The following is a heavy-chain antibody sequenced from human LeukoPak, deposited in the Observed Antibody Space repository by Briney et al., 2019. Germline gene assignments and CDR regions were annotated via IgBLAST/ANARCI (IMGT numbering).Heavy chain of an antibody. V-gene: IGHV3-21*01. CDR1: GFTFSSYS. CDR2: ISSSSSYI. D-gene: IGHD6-6*01. J-gene: IGHJ4*02. CDR3: ARAASSSSNLGY. Sequence: GGSLTLSCAPSGFTFSSYSMNWVRPAPGQGLEWVSSISSSSSYIYYAVSVKGRFTISRDNAKNSLYLQMNSLGAEDTAVYYCARAASSSSNLGYWGQGTLVTVSS.